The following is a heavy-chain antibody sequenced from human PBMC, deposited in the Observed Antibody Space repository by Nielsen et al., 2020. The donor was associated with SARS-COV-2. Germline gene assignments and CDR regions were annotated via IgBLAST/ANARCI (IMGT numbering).Heavy chain of an antibody. D-gene: IGHD3-10*01. CDR1: GYTFTGYY. Sequence: SVKVSCKASGYTFTGYYMHWVRQAPGQGLEWMGGIIPIFGTANYAQKFQGRVTITADESTSTAYMELSSLRSEDTAVYYCAGEYGSGSYPYYYMDVWGKGTTVTVSS. J-gene: IGHJ6*03. CDR2: IIPIFGTA. CDR3: AGEYGSGSYPYYYMDV. V-gene: IGHV1-69*13.